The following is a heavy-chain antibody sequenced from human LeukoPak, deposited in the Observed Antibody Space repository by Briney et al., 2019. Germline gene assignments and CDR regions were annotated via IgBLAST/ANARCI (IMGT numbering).Heavy chain of an antibody. CDR1: GYTFTSYD. V-gene: IGHV1-8*01. CDR2: MNPNSGNT. CDR3: TKASLAFGTKYFDP. D-gene: IGHD3-10*01. J-gene: IGHJ5*02. Sequence: GASVKVSCRASGYTFTSYDINWVRQAPGQGLEWMGRMNPNSGNTGYGQKFQGRVTMTRVTSITTAYMELRSLRSDDTAVYYCTKASLAFGTKYFDPWGQGTLVTVSS.